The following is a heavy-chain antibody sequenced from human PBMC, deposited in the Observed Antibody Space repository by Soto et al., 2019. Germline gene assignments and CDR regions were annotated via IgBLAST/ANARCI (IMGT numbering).Heavy chain of an antibody. J-gene: IGHJ4*02. D-gene: IGHD5-18*01. CDR2: IKSKTDGGTT. CDR3: TTLWIQLWLHDY. V-gene: IGHV3-15*07. CDR1: GFTFSNAW. Sequence: PWGSLRLSCAASGFTFSNAWMNWVGQAPGKGLEWVGRIKSKTDGGTTDYAAPVKGRFTISRDDSKNTLYLQMNSLKTEDTAAYYYTTLWIQLWLHDYWGQGTLVTVSS.